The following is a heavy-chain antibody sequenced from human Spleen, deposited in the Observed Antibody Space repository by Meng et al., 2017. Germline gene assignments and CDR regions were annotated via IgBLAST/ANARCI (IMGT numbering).Heavy chain of an antibody. CDR3: ARDYCSGGSCYRAYFF. Sequence: QWQLEQSGAEVKKPGASVKVSCKASGYTFTSYYMHWVRQAPGQGLEWMGTINPSGGSTSHAQKFQGRVTMTRDTSTSTVYMELTSLRSEDTAVYYCARDYCSGGSCYRAYFFWGQGTLVTVSS. J-gene: IGHJ4*02. D-gene: IGHD2-15*01. CDR2: INPSGGST. V-gene: IGHV1-46*01. CDR1: GYTFTSYY.